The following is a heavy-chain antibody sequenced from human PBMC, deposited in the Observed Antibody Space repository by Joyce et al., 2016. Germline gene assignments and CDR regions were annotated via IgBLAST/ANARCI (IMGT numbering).Heavy chain of an antibody. CDR3: TKDQPDVGDVWTADY. V-gene: IGHV3-23*01. D-gene: IGHD3/OR15-3a*01. CDR1: GFTFSSTP. Sequence: EVQLMESGGGLVQPGGSLRLSCAASGFTFSSTPMSWVRQAPGKGLEWVSSIRGRADTTYYAGSVKGRFTIPRDTSRNTLFLQMNSLRAEDTAMYYCTKDQPDVGDVWTADYWGQGTLVTVSS. J-gene: IGHJ4*02. CDR2: IRGRADTT.